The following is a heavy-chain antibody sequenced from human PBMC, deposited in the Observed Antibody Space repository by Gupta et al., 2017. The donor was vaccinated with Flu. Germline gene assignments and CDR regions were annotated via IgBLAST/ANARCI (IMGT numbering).Heavy chain of an antibody. CDR3: ARQSSSIAARPYGMDV. V-gene: IGHV4-59*08. Sequence: QVQLQESGPGLVKPSETLSLTCTVSGGSISSYYWSWIRQPPGKGLEWIGYIYYSGSTNYNPSLKSRVTILVDTSKNQFSLKLSSVTAADTAVYYCARQSSSIAARPYGMDVWGQGTTVTVSS. J-gene: IGHJ6*02. CDR1: GGSISSYY. D-gene: IGHD6-6*01. CDR2: IYYSGST.